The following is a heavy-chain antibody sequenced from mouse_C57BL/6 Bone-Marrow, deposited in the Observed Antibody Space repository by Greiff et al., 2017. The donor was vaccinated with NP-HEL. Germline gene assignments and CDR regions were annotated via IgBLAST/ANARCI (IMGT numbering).Heavy chain of an antibody. CDR3: ARRVTTVVGGDY. CDR2: ISYDGSN. CDR1: GYSITSGYY. V-gene: IGHV3-6*01. J-gene: IGHJ4*01. Sequence: EVKLQESGPGLVKPSQSLSLTCSVTGYSITSGYYWNWIRQFPGNKLEWMGYISYDGSNNYNPSLKNRISITRDTSKNQFFLKLNSVTTEDTATYYCARRVTTVVGGDYWGQGTSVTVSS. D-gene: IGHD1-1*01.